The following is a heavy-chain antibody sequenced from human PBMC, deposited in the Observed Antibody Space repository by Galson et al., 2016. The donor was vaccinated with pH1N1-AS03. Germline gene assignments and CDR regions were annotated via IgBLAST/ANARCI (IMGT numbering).Heavy chain of an antibody. CDR3: ARVGNFDWLSYFDY. CDR1: GFSFSTYW. CDR2: IHPDGSEK. D-gene: IGHD3-9*01. V-gene: IGHV3-7*03. Sequence: SLRLSCAASGFSFSTYWMSWVRQAPGKGPEWVANIHPDGSEKYYGDSVKGRFTISRDNAKNSLDLQMNSLRAEDTAFYYCARVGNFDWLSYFDYWGQGLLVTVSS. J-gene: IGHJ4*02.